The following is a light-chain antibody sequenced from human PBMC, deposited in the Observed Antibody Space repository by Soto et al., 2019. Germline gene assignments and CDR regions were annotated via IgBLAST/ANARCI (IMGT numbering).Light chain of an antibody. J-gene: IGKJ5*01. CDR3: QQRNNWPRIT. Sequence: EVLLTQSPATLSLSPGERATLSCRASQSVGSYLAWYQQKPGQAPRLLIYDASKRATDIPTRFSGSGSGTDFTLIISSLEPEDFAVYYCQQRNNWPRITFGQGTRLEIK. CDR2: DAS. CDR1: QSVGSY. V-gene: IGKV3-11*01.